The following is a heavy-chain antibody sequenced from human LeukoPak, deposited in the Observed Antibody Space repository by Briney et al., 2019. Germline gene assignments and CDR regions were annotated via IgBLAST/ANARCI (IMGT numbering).Heavy chain of an antibody. CDR3: ARLGISAYYDFWSGCYTNYYYYYMDV. V-gene: IGHV4-39*07. J-gene: IGHJ6*03. CDR1: GGSISSSSYY. Sequence: SETLSLTCTVSGGSISSSSYYWGWIRQPPGKGLGWIGSIYYSGSTYYNPALNSRFTISVDTSKNPFSLKLSSVPAAATAVYYCARLGISAYYDFWSGCYTNYYYYYMDVWGKGPTVTVSS. CDR2: IYYSGST. D-gene: IGHD3-3*01.